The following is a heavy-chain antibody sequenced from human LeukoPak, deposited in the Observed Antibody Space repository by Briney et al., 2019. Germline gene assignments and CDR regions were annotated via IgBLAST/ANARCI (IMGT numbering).Heavy chain of an antibody. J-gene: IGHJ6*03. D-gene: IGHD6-13*01. CDR2: ISYDGSNK. Sequence: SGGSLRLSRAASGFTFSSYGMHWVRQAPGKGLEWVAVISYDGSNKYYADSVKGRFTISRDNSKNTLYLQMNSLRAEDTAVYYCAKDGIAAARSEYYYYYMDVWGKGTTVTVSS. CDR1: GFTFSSYG. V-gene: IGHV3-30*18. CDR3: AKDGIAAARSEYYYYYMDV.